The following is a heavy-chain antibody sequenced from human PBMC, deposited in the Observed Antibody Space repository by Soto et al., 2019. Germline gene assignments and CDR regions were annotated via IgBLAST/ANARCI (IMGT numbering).Heavy chain of an antibody. V-gene: IGHV3-23*01. CDR3: AKGHFYGSGTFLDY. J-gene: IGHJ4*02. Sequence: PXGSLRLSCAASGFTFSSYAMSWVRQAPGKGLEWVSGIVGSGASTYYADSVRGRFTISRDNSKNTLYLQMNSLRAEDTAVYYCAKGHFYGSGTFLDYWGQGTLVTVSS. D-gene: IGHD3-10*01. CDR1: GFTFSSYA. CDR2: IVGSGAST.